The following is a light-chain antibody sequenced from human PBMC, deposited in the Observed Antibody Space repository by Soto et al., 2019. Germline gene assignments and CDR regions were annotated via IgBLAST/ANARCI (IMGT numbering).Light chain of an antibody. CDR2: AAS. CDR1: QGISSY. V-gene: IGKV1-9*01. CDR3: HQHNNYPLT. J-gene: IGKJ1*01. Sequence: DIQMPQSPSPLSASVGDRVPITCRASQGISSYLAWYQQKPGKAPNLLIYAASTLQRGVPSRFSGSGSGTDFTLTISSLQPEDFATYYCHQHNNYPLTFGQGTKVDIK.